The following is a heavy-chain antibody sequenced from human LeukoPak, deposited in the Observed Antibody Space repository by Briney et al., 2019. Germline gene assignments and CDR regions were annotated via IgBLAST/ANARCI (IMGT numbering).Heavy chain of an antibody. CDR1: GFTFSDYR. D-gene: IGHD1-20*01. Sequence: PGESLRLSCAASGFTFSDYRMNWVRQAPGKGLEWVSSISSRSTYIYYADSVKGRFTISRDNSKNTLYLQMNSLRAEDTAVYYCAKGNWNYDYWGQGTLVTVSS. CDR2: ISSRSTYI. CDR3: AKGNWNYDY. J-gene: IGHJ4*02. V-gene: IGHV3-21*04.